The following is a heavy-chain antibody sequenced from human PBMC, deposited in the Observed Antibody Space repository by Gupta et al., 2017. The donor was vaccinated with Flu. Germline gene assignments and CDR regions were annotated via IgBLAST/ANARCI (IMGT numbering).Heavy chain of an antibody. Sequence: PGQGIEWMRRFNPKSGGTKYAQKFQGRVTMTGDTSVSAAYMELSSLKSDDTAIYYCARVGYCSTTSCYEPFDSWGLGTQVTVSS. CDR2: FNPKSGGT. J-gene: IGHJ4*02. V-gene: IGHV1-2*06. D-gene: IGHD2-2*03. CDR3: ARVGYCSTTSCYEPFDS.